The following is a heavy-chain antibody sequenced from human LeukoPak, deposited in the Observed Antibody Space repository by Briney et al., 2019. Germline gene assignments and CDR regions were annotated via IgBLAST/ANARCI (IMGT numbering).Heavy chain of an antibody. CDR2: ISGSGGSP. Sequence: GGSLRLSCAASGFTFSGYSMSWVRQAPGKGLEWVSGISGSGGSPDYADSVKGRFTMSRDNSKNTLSLQMNSLRAEDTALYYCAKGNWEGECIFDYWGQGTLVTVSS. CDR1: GFTFSGYS. D-gene: IGHD7-27*01. J-gene: IGHJ4*02. CDR3: AKGNWEGECIFDY. V-gene: IGHV3-23*01.